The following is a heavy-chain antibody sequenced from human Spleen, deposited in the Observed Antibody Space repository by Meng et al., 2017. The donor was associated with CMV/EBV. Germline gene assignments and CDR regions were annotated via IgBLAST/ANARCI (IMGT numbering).Heavy chain of an antibody. CDR1: GFTFSDSY. CDR3: ARDAHYDSSGYYGLGH. V-gene: IGHV3-11*01. CDR2: ISYSGSTI. J-gene: IGHJ4*02. Sequence: SGFTFSDSYMSWLRQAPGQGLEWISYISYSGSTIYYADAVKGRFTISRDNTKNSLFLQMNSLRVDDTAFYYCARDAHYDSSGYYGLGHWGQGTLVTVSS. D-gene: IGHD3-22*01.